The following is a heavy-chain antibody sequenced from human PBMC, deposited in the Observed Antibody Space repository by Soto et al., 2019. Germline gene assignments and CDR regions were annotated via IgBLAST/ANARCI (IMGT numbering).Heavy chain of an antibody. Sequence: WCSIELACAASGVSVRISAVSWVRQAPGKGLEWVSAISGSGGSTYYADSVKGRFTISRDNSKNTLYLQMNSLRAEDTAVYYCAKEVQATGGFDYCGQGTLVTVSS. CDR3: AKEVQATGGFDY. CDR2: ISGSGGST. D-gene: IGHD1-26*01. CDR1: GVSVRISA. J-gene: IGHJ4*02. V-gene: IGHV3-23*01.